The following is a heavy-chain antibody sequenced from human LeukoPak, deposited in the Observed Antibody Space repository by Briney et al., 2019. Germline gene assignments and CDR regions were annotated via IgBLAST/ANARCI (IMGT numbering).Heavy chain of an antibody. Sequence: PGRSLRLSCAASGFTFSTYGMHWVRQAPGKGLEWVAVISYDVSNKYYADSVKGRFTISRDNSKNSLYLQMSSLRAEDTALYYCARSLATGYYGAYYYYGMDVWGQGTTVTVSS. J-gene: IGHJ6*02. CDR3: ARSLATGYYGAYYYYGMDV. V-gene: IGHV3-30*03. D-gene: IGHD3-9*01. CDR1: GFTFSTYG. CDR2: ISYDVSNK.